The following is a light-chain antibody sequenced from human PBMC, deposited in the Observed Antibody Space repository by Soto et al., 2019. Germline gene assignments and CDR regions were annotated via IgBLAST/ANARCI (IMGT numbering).Light chain of an antibody. CDR1: SSDVGSHNL. V-gene: IGLV2-23*02. CDR3: CSYGGSRAV. J-gene: IGLJ7*01. CDR2: EVS. Sequence: QSALTQPASVSGSHGQSITISCTGTSSDVGSHNLVSWYQQHPGQAPKLMIYEVSKRPLGVSTRFSASKSGNTASLTISGLQAEDEAAYYCCSYGGSRAVFGGGTQLPVL.